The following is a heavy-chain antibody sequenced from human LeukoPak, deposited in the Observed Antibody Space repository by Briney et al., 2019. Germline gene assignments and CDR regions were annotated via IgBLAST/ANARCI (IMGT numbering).Heavy chain of an antibody. CDR3: ARKYFAFDI. J-gene: IGHJ3*02. CDR2: IYYSGST. Sequence: SETLSLTCTVSGGSISSYYWSWIRQPPGKGLEWIGYIYYSGSTNYNPSLKSRVTISVDTSKNQFSLKLSSVTAADTAVYYCARKYFAFDIWGQGTMVTVSS. D-gene: IGHD3-10*01. CDR1: GGSISSYY. V-gene: IGHV4-59*01.